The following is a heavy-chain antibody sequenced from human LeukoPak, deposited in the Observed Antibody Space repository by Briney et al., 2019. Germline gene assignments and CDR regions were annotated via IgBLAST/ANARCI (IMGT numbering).Heavy chain of an antibody. V-gene: IGHV4-59*03. D-gene: IGHD6-19*01. J-gene: IGHJ4*02. Sequence: SETLSLTCTVSGGSISSYYWSWIRQPPGKGLEWIGNIYDSGTTNYNPSLKSRVAISLDTSKNEFSLKLSSVTAADTAVYYCANTKQWLALDYWSQGTLVTVSS. CDR1: GGSISSYY. CDR3: ANTKQWLALDY. CDR2: IYDSGTT.